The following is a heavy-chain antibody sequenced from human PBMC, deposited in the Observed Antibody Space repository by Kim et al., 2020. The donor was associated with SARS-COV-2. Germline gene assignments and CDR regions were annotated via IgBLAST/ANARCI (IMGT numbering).Heavy chain of an antibody. CDR3: ARVPYDFWSGYNYNWFDP. CDR1: GYTFTSYD. J-gene: IGHJ5*02. CDR2: MNPNSGNT. D-gene: IGHD3-3*01. Sequence: ASVKVSCKASGYTFTSYDINWVRQATGQGLEWMGWMNPNSGNTGYAQKFQGRVTMTRNTSISTAYMELSSLRSEDTAVYYCARVPYDFWSGYNYNWFDPWGQGTLVTVSS. V-gene: IGHV1-8*01.